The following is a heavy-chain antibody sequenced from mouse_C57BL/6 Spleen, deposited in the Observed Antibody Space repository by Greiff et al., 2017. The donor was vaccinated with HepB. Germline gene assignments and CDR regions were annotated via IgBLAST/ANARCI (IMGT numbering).Heavy chain of an antibody. CDR2: INPYNGGT. Sequence: EVQLQQSGPVLVKPGASVKMSCKASGYTFTDYYMNWVKQSHGKSLEWIGVINPYNGGTSYNQKFKGKATLTVDKSSSTAYMELNSLTSEDSAVYYCARGEYSNPREAWFAYWGQGTLVTVSA. CDR1: GYTFTDYY. D-gene: IGHD2-5*01. V-gene: IGHV1-19*01. J-gene: IGHJ3*01. CDR3: ARGEYSNPREAWFAY.